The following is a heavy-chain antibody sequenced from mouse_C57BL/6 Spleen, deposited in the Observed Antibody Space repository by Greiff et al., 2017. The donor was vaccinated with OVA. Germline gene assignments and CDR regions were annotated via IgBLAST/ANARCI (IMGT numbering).Heavy chain of an antibody. J-gene: IGHJ4*01. CDR3: ARGQLRPLYAMDY. Sequence: QVQLKESGAELVKPGASVKLSCTASGYAFTSYWLHWVKQRPGRGLGWIGKIYPDYGGTNYNGKFKGNATLTADKSSSTAYIQLSSLTSEDSAVDYCARGQLRPLYAMDYWGQGTSVTVSA. V-gene: IGHV1-80*01. CDR2: IYPDYGGT. D-gene: IGHD3-2*02. CDR1: GYAFTSYW.